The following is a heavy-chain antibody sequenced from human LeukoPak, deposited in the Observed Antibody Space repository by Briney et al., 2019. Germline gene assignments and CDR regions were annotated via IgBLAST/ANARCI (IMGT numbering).Heavy chain of an antibody. Sequence: ASVKVSCKASGYTFTSYGISWVRQAPGQGLEWMGWISGYNDNTNYARKFQGRVTMTTDTSTSTAYMELRSLRSDDTAVYYCAREVSYGDLDYWGQGTLVTVSS. CDR2: ISGYNDNT. V-gene: IGHV1-18*01. CDR1: GYTFTSYG. D-gene: IGHD4-17*01. CDR3: AREVSYGDLDY. J-gene: IGHJ4*02.